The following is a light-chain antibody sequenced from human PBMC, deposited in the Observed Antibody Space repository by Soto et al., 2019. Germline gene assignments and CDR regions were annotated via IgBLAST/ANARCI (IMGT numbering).Light chain of an antibody. Sequence: EIVLPQSPATLSLSPGERATLSCRAGQNIGTSLVWSQQKPGQSPRLLIYDASHRATGVPARFTGSGSGTDFTLTISSLQPEDFATYYCQQSYGTPPTFGQGTRLEIK. J-gene: IGKJ5*01. CDR3: QQSYGTPPT. CDR2: DAS. CDR1: QNIGTS. V-gene: IGKV3-11*01.